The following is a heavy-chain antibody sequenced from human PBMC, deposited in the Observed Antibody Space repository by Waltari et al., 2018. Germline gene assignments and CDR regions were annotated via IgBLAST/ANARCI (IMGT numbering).Heavy chain of an antibody. V-gene: IGHV3-21*01. CDR1: GFTFSSYS. CDR2: ISSSSSYI. CDR3: ARAKRAAANFDY. Sequence: EVQLVESGGGLVKPGGSLRLSCAASGFTFSSYSMTWVRQAPGKGLEWVSSISSSSSYIYYADSVKGRFTISRDNAKNSLYLQMNSLRAEDTAVYYCARAKRAAANFDYWGQGTLVTVSS. D-gene: IGHD6-13*01. J-gene: IGHJ4*02.